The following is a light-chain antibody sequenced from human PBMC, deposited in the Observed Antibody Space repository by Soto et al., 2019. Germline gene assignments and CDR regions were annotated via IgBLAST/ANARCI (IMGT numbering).Light chain of an antibody. Sequence: EIVLTQSPATLSVSPGERVSLSCGASQSLSNNYLAWYQQRPGLAPRLLIFDASSRATGIPDRFSGSGSGTDFTLTISILVPEDFAIYYCPHFGDSPTFGGVTKVEFK. J-gene: IGKJ4*01. V-gene: IGKV3D-20*01. CDR3: PHFGDSPT. CDR2: DAS. CDR1: QSLSNNY.